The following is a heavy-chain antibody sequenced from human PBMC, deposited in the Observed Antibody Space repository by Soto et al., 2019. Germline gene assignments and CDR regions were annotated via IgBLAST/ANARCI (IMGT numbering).Heavy chain of an antibody. Sequence: QVQLVQSGAEVKKPGASVKVSCKAAGYTLSDANINWVRQAPGQGPEWMGIINPRADSTNYAQKFQGRVTLTTDTSTCTVYMELSSLRSEDTAVYYCARDLRAGGDYWGQGTLVTVSS. V-gene: IGHV1-46*01. D-gene: IGHD1-26*01. CDR1: GYTLSDAN. CDR3: ARDLRAGGDY. CDR2: INPRADST. J-gene: IGHJ4*02.